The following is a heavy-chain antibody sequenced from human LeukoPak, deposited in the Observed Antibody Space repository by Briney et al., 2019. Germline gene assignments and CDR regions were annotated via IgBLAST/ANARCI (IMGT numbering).Heavy chain of an antibody. CDR3: ARDMGYNQDVDY. V-gene: IGHV3-30-3*01. Sequence: GGSLRLSCAASGFTFSSYAMHWVRQAPGKGLEWVAVISYDGSNKYYADSVKGRFTISRDNSKNTLYLQMNSLRAEDTAVYYCARDMGYNQDVDYWGQGTLVTVSS. D-gene: IGHD5-18*01. CDR2: ISYDGSNK. J-gene: IGHJ4*02. CDR1: GFTFSSYA.